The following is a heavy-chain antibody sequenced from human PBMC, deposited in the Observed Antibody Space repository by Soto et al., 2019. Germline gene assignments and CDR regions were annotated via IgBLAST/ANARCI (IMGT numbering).Heavy chain of an antibody. CDR3: ARLSRGAAAGFDY. Sequence: SETLSLTCTVSGGSISSYYLNWIRPPPGKGLEWIGYIYYSGSTNYNPSLKSRVTISVDSSKNQFSLNLKSLTAADTAVYYCARLSRGAAAGFDYWGQGILVTVSS. CDR1: GGSISSYY. D-gene: IGHD6-13*01. CDR2: IYYSGST. J-gene: IGHJ4*02. V-gene: IGHV4-59*08.